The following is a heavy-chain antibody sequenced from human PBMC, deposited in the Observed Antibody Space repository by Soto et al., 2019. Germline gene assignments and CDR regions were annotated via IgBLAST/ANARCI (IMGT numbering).Heavy chain of an antibody. CDR2: ISYDGSNK. J-gene: IGHJ1*01. V-gene: IGHV3-30*18. Sequence: LSCAASGFTFSSYGMHWVRQAPGKGLEWVAVISYDGSNKYYADSVKGRFTISRDNSKNTLYLQMNSLRAEDTAVYYCAKDFYYYDSSGYAGWGQGTLVTVSS. CDR1: GFTFSSYG. CDR3: AKDFYYYDSSGYAG. D-gene: IGHD3-22*01.